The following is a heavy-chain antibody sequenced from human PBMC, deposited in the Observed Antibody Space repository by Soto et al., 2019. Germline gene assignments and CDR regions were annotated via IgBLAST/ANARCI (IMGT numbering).Heavy chain of an antibody. CDR1: GYTFTGYY. D-gene: IGHD2-2*01. CDR2: INPNSGGT. Sequence: ASVNVSCKASGYTFTGYYMHWVRQAPGQGLEWMGWINPNSGGTNYAQKFQGRVTMTRDTSISTAYMELSRLRSDDTAVYYCARDAIVVVPAALVDWGQGTLVTVSS. J-gene: IGHJ4*02. CDR3: ARDAIVVVPAALVD. V-gene: IGHV1-2*02.